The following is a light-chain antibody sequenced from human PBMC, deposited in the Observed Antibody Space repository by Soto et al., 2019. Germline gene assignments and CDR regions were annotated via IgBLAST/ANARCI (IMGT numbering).Light chain of an antibody. CDR1: QSVSTN. CDR2: GAS. V-gene: IGKV3-15*01. Sequence: EIVMTQSPATLSLSPGERPTLSCRASQSVSTNLAWYQQKPGQSPRLLIYGASTRATGIPARFSGSGSGTDFILTISSLEPEDFAVYYCQQRENWPITFGHGTRLEIK. CDR3: QQRENWPIT. J-gene: IGKJ5*01.